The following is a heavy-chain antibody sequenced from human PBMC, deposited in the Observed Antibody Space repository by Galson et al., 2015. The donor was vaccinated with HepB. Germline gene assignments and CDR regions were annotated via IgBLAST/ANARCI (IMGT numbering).Heavy chain of an antibody. CDR3: AREHREVAATEDYYYGMDV. D-gene: IGHD2-15*01. V-gene: IGHV1-69*13. Sequence: SVKVSCKASGGTFSSYAISWVRQAPGQGLEWMGGIIPIFGTANYAQKFQGRVTITADESTSTAYMELSSLRSEDTAVYYCAREHREVAATEDYYYGMDVWGQGTTVTVSS. J-gene: IGHJ6*02. CDR2: IIPIFGTA. CDR1: GGTFSSYA.